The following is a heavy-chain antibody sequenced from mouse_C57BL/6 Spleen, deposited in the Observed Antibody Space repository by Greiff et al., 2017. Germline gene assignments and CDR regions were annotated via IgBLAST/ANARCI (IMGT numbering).Heavy chain of an antibody. V-gene: IGHV5-4*03. CDR3: ARVDVYAMDY. Sequence: EVKLVESGGGLVKPGGSLKISCAASGFTFSSYAMSWVRQTPEKRLEWVATISDGGSYTYYPDNVKGRFTISRDNAKNNLYLQMSHLKSEDTAMYYCARVDVYAMDYWGQGTSVTVSS. J-gene: IGHJ4*01. CDR1: GFTFSSYA. CDR2: ISDGGSYT.